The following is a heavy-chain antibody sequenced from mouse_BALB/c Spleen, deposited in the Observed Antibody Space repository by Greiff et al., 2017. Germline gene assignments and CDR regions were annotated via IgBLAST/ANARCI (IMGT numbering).Heavy chain of an antibody. V-gene: IGHV3-8*02. D-gene: IGHD2-4*01. Sequence: EVKVVESGPSLVKPSQTLSLTCSVTGDSITSGYWNWIRKFPGNKLEYMGYISYSGSTYYNPSLKSRISITRDTSKNQYYLQLNSVTTEDTATYYCARFYYDYDYFDYWGQGTTLTVSS. CDR1: GDSITSGY. J-gene: IGHJ2*01. CDR3: ARFYYDYDYFDY. CDR2: ISYSGST.